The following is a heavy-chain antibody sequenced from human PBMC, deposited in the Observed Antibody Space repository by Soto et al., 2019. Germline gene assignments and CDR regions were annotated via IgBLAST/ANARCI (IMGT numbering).Heavy chain of an antibody. CDR1: GGSISSSSYY. V-gene: IGHV4-39*07. J-gene: IGHJ6*02. D-gene: IGHD2-2*01. Sequence: SETLSLTCTVSGGSISSSSYYWGWIRQPPGKGLEWIGSIYYSGSTNYNPSLKSRVTISVDTSKNQFSLKLSSVTAADTAVYYCARHVPYCSDTSHCAYGMDVWGQGTTVTVSS. CDR3: ARHVPYCSDTSHCAYGMDV. CDR2: IYYSGST.